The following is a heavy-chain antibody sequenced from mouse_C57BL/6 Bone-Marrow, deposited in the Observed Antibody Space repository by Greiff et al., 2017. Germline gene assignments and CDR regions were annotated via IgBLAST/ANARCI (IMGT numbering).Heavy chain of an antibody. CDR2: ISSGSSTI. Sequence: EVQLVESGGGLVKPGGSLKLSCAASGFTFSDYGMHWVRQAPEKGLEWVAYISSGSSTIYYADTVKGRFTISRDNATNTLFLQLTSLRSEDTSMYYCSNSYYFDYWGQGTTLTVSS. CDR3: SNSYYFDY. V-gene: IGHV5-17*01. CDR1: GFTFSDYG. J-gene: IGHJ2*01.